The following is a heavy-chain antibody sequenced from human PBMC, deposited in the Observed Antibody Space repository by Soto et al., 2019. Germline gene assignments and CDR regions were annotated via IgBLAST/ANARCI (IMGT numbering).Heavy chain of an antibody. J-gene: IGHJ2*01. CDR2: IWYDGSKT. D-gene: IGHD2-2*01. V-gene: IGHV3-33*01. CDR1: GLTFSDHG. Sequence: QVQLVESGGGVVQPGRSLRLSCAASGLTFSDHGMHWVRQAPGKGLEWVAAIWYDGSKTFYADSVRGRFTISRDNSMKTLFLQLDGIRAEDTAVYYCATPGGGCSGTWCPYWYFDIWGRGTLVTVSS. CDR3: ATPGGGCSGTWCPYWYFDI.